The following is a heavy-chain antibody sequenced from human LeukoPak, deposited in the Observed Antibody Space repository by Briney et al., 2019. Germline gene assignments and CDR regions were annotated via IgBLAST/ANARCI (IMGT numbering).Heavy chain of an antibody. V-gene: IGHV4-59*01. D-gene: IGHD6-19*01. Sequence: PSETLSLTCTVSGGSISSYYWSWIRQPPGKGLEWIGYIYYSGSTNYNPSLKSRVTISVDTSKNQFSLKLSSVTAADTAVYYCARFMGGGVAGSFDPWGQETLVTVSS. J-gene: IGHJ5*02. CDR2: IYYSGST. CDR3: ARFMGGGVAGSFDP. CDR1: GGSISSYY.